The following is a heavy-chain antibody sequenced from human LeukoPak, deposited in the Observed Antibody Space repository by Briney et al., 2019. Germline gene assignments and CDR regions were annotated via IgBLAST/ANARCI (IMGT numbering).Heavy chain of an antibody. D-gene: IGHD2-15*01. V-gene: IGHV4-34*01. CDR3: ARYKVVAVTFDY. CDR2: INHSGSH. Sequence: PSETLSLTCAVYGGSFSGYNWSWIRQPPGEGLEWIGEINHSGSHNYNPSLKSRVTISVDTSKNQFSLKLSSVPAADTAVYYCARYKVVAVTFDYWGQGTLVTVSS. J-gene: IGHJ4*02. CDR1: GGSFSGYN.